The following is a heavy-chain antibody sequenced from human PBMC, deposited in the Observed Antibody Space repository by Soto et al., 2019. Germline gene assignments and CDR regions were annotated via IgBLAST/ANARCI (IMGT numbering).Heavy chain of an antibody. D-gene: IGHD4-17*01. Sequence: EVQLEESGGGLVQSGGSLRLSCVASEFTFSSYDMNWVRQAPGKGLEWISYISGSGSNINYADSVKGRFIISRDNAKKSLFLQRNSLRVEDTARYYCARDVESGYGDYGSDWFDPRGLGTLVTVSP. V-gene: IGHV3-48*03. CDR2: ISGSGSNI. CDR1: EFTFSSYD. J-gene: IGHJ5*02. CDR3: ARDVESGYGDYGSDWFDP.